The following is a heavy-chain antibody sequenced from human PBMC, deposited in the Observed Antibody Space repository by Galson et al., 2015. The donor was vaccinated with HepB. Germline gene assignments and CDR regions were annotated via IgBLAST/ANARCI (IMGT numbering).Heavy chain of an antibody. J-gene: IGHJ6*02. D-gene: IGHD3-22*01. CDR3: ARGPTTYYYDSSGYQPYYYGMDV. CDR2: IIPILGIA. Sequence: SVKVSCKASGGTFSSYTISWVRQAPGQGLEWMGRIIPILGIANYAQKFQGRVTITADKSTSTAYMELSSLRSEDTAVYYCARGPTTYYYDSSGYQPYYYGMDVWGQGTTVTVSS. V-gene: IGHV1-69*02. CDR1: GGTFSSYT.